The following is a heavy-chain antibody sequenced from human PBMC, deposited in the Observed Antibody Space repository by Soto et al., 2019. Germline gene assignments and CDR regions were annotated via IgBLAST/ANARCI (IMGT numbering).Heavy chain of an antibody. CDR2: IYYSGST. Sequence: SETLSLTCAVSGGSISSGGYSWSWIRQPPGKGLEWIGYIYYSGSTYYNPSLKSRVTISVDTSKNQFSLKLSSVTAADTAVYYFAASCVGCGGFNYYGMDVWGQGTTVTVSS. CDR3: AASCVGCGGFNYYGMDV. D-gene: IGHD2-21*01. CDR1: GGSISSGGYS. J-gene: IGHJ6*02. V-gene: IGHV4-31*11.